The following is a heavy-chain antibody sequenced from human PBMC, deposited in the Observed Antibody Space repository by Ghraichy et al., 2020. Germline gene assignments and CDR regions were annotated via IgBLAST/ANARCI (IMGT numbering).Heavy chain of an antibody. Sequence: GGSLRLSCAASGFTFSSYAVSWVRQAPGKGLEWVSAITGSGGSTYYADSVKGRFTISRDNSKNTLYLQMNSLRAEDTAVYYCAKTGKANSWHLDYWGQGTLVTVSS. D-gene: IGHD6-13*01. CDR2: ITGSGGST. V-gene: IGHV3-23*01. CDR3: AKTGKANSWHLDY. CDR1: GFTFSSYA. J-gene: IGHJ4*02.